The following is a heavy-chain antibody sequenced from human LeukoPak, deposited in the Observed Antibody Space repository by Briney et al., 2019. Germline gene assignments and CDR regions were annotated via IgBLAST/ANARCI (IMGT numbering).Heavy chain of an antibody. V-gene: IGHV3-53*01. Sequence: PGGSLRLSCAASGFTVSNNYMSWVRQAPGKGLEWVSLIYGGGTTYYADSVKGRFTISSDSSKNTLYLQMNSLRAEDKAVYYCARAPNYGDYGGQWGRGTLVTVSS. J-gene: IGHJ4*02. CDR3: ARAPNYGDYGGQ. CDR2: IYGGGTT. D-gene: IGHD4-17*01. CDR1: GFTVSNNY.